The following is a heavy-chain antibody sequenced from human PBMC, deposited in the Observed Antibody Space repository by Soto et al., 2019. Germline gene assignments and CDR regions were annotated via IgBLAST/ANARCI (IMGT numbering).Heavy chain of an antibody. J-gene: IGHJ4*02. D-gene: IGHD3-22*01. CDR2: ISGSGGST. Sequence: GGSLRLSCAASGFTFSSYAMSWVRQAPGKGLEWVSAISGSGGSTYYADSVKGRFTISRDNSKNTLYLQMNSLRAEDTAVYYCATGDSSGYYPTPFDYWGQGTLVTVSS. V-gene: IGHV3-23*01. CDR3: ATGDSSGYYPTPFDY. CDR1: GFTFSSYA.